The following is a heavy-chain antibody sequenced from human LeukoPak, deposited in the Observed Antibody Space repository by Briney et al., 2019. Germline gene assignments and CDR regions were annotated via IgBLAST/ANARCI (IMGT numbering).Heavy chain of an antibody. J-gene: IGHJ6*03. V-gene: IGHV4-59*07. D-gene: IGHD5-18*01. CDR1: GGSISSYY. CDR2: IYYSGSN. Sequence: SDTLSLICTVWGGSISSYYWSWIREPPGKGLEWIGYIYYSGSNNYNPSLKSRVTISVDTSKNQFSLKLSSVAAADTAVYYCARTEESGYSYRYFGYYYYMDVWGKGTTVTVSS. CDR3: ARTEESGYSYRYFGYYYYMDV.